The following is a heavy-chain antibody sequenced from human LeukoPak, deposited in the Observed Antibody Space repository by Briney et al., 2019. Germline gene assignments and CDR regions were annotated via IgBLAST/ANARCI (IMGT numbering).Heavy chain of an antibody. J-gene: IGHJ4*02. Sequence: GGSLRLSCAASGFNFGPYYIAWIRQAPGTGLAWVSSISAGSTYTHYADSVEGRFTISRDDAQSSVFLLINNLRAEDTGFYYCAREFYGQFDSWGQGTLVTVSS. V-gene: IGHV3-11*06. D-gene: IGHD4-17*01. CDR3: AREFYGQFDS. CDR1: GFNFGPYY. CDR2: ISAGSTYT.